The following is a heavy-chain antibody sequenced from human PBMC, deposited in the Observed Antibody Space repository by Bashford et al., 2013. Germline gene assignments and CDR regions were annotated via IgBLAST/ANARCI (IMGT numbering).Heavy chain of an antibody. D-gene: IGHD4-17*01. J-gene: IGHJ3*02. CDR3: AKDRDDYGDPECFDI. CDR2: ISGSSGST. CDR1: GFRFNTAY. V-gene: IGHV3-23*01. Sequence: GSLRLSCAASGFRFNTAYMSWVRQAPGKGLEWVSAISGSSGSTYYADSVKGRFTISRDNSKDTLYLQMNSLRAEDTAVYYCAKDRDDYGDPECFDIWGLGTMVTVSS.